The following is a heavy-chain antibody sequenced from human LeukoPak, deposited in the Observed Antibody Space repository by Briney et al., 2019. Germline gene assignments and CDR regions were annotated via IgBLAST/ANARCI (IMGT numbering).Heavy chain of an antibody. Sequence: ASVKVSCKASGGTFSSYAISWVRQAPGQGLEWMGGIIPIFGTANYAQKFQGRVTITTDESTSTAYMELSSLRSKDTAVYYCARVEQQLATGFDYWGQGTLVTVSP. D-gene: IGHD6-13*01. J-gene: IGHJ4*02. CDR1: GGTFSSYA. CDR3: ARVEQQLATGFDY. CDR2: IIPIFGTA. V-gene: IGHV1-69*05.